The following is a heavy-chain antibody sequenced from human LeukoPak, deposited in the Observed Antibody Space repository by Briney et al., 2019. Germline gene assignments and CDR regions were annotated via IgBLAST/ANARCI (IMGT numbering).Heavy chain of an antibody. D-gene: IGHD5-12*01. CDR2: ISYDGGNK. J-gene: IGHJ5*02. V-gene: IGHV3-30*18. Sequence: GRSLRLSCAASGFTFSSYGMHWVRQAPGKGLEWVAVISYDGGNKYYADSVKGRFTISRDNSKNTLYLQMNSLRAEDTAVYYCAKGPTSGYARAPNWFDPWGQGTLVTVSS. CDR1: GFTFSSYG. CDR3: AKGPTSGYARAPNWFDP.